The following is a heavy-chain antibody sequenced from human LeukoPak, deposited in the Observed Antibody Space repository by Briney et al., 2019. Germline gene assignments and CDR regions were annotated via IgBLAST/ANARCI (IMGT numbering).Heavy chain of an antibody. CDR1: GFTFSSYG. V-gene: IGHV3-30*03. Sequence: GGSLRLSCAASGFTFSSYGMHWVRQAPGKGLEWVAVISYDGSNKYYADSVKGRLTISRDNSKNTLYLQMNSLRAEDTAVYYCAPGYCSGGSCLPDYWGQGTLVTVSS. D-gene: IGHD2-15*01. J-gene: IGHJ4*02. CDR2: ISYDGSNK. CDR3: APGYCSGGSCLPDY.